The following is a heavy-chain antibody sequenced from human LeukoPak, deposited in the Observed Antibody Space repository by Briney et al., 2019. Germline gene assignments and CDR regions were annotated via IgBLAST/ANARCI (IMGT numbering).Heavy chain of an antibody. CDR2: ISSSSNI. Sequence: GGSLRLSCAASGFTFSSYNINWVRQAPGKGLEWVSYISSSSNIYYADSVKGRFTISRDNAKNSLYLQMNSLRTEDTAVYYCARIIGDRGGFDYWGQGTLVTVSS. V-gene: IGHV3-21*01. CDR1: GFTFSSYN. CDR3: ARIIGDRGGFDY. J-gene: IGHJ4*02. D-gene: IGHD2-21*02.